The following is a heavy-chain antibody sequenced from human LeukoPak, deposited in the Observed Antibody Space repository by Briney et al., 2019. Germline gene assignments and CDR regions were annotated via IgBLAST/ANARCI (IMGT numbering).Heavy chain of an antibody. CDR1: GFTFSSYE. CDR2: ISSSGSTI. V-gene: IGHV3-48*03. D-gene: IGHD3-3*01. CDR3: AREVLRFLEWFPCYMDV. J-gene: IGHJ6*03. Sequence: GGSLRLSCAASGFTFSSYEMNWVRQAPGKGLEWVSYISSSGSTIYYADSVKGRFTISRDNAKNSLYLQMNSLRAEDTAVYYCAREVLRFLEWFPCYMDVWGKGTTVIVSS.